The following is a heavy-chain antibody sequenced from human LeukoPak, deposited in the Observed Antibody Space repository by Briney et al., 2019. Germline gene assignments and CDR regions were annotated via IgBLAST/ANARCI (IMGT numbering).Heavy chain of an antibody. CDR1: SGPISSSRYY. CDR2: IYYSGST. D-gene: IGHD5-24*01. CDR3: ARGGRDGYKYGY. Sequence: SENLSLTCTVSSGPISSSRYYWRWIRQPPGKGLEWIGYIYYSGSTNYNRSLKSRVTILVDTSKNQFSLKLSSVTAADTAVYYCARGGRDGYKYGYWGQGTLVTVSS. V-gene: IGHV4-61*01. J-gene: IGHJ4*02.